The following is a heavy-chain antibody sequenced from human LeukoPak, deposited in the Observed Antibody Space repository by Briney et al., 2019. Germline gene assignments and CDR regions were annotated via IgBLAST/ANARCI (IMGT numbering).Heavy chain of an antibody. Sequence: GESLKISCKGSGYSFTSYWIGWVRQMPGKGLEWMGIIYPGDSDTRYSPSFQGQVTISADKSISTAYLQWSSLQASDTAMYYCARQGCSSTSCYRDAFDIWGQGTMVTVSS. CDR2: IYPGDSDT. V-gene: IGHV5-51*01. D-gene: IGHD2-2*02. CDR3: ARQGCSSTSCYRDAFDI. CDR1: GYSFTSYW. J-gene: IGHJ3*02.